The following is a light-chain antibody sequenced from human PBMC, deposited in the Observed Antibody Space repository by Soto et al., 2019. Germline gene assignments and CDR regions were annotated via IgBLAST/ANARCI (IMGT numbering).Light chain of an antibody. Sequence: EIVLTQSRATLSLSPGERATLSCRTSQSVSHYLAWYQQKPGQAPRLLIFDASTRATGTPARFSGSGSGTDFTLTISSLEPEDFAIYYCQQRSNWPRLTFGGGTRVEIK. J-gene: IGKJ4*01. CDR3: QQRSNWPRLT. V-gene: IGKV3-11*01. CDR1: QSVSHY. CDR2: DAS.